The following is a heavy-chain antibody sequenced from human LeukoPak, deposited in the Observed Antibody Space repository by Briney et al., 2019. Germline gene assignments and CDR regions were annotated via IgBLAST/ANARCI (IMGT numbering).Heavy chain of an antibody. CDR1: VGSISSGNW. CDR2: IHHNGPR. V-gene: IGHV4/OR15-8*01. J-gene: IGHJ4*02. CDR3: ARGQGYYDSSGYYDDY. Sequence: SETLSLTCGVSVGSISSGNWWTWVRQSPGKGLEWIGEIHHNGPRNYNPSLKSRVIISLDTFKNHISLILPSLTAADTAVYYCARGQGYYDSSGYYDDYWGQGTLVTVSS. D-gene: IGHD3-22*01.